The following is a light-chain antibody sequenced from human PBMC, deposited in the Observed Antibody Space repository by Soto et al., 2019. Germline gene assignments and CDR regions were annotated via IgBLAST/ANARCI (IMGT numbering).Light chain of an antibody. CDR1: ETLLHSNEYHY. Sequence: DIVMTQSPLSLPVTPGEPSSISFRSSETLLHSNEYHYLDWYRQKPGQPPQLLIYVGSNRASGVPGRFSGSGSGTYFTLKISIVEAEDVGVYYCMQALQTAWTFGQGTKVDIK. V-gene: IGKV2-28*01. J-gene: IGKJ1*01. CDR2: VGS. CDR3: MQALQTAWT.